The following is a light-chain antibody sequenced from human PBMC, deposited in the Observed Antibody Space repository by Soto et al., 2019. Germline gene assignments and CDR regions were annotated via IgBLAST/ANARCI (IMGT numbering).Light chain of an antibody. V-gene: IGKV3-11*01. CDR2: DAS. CDR1: QSVSSY. CDR3: QQGNNGGGGEYT. Sequence: EIVLTQSPATLSLSPGERATLSCRASQSVSSYLAWYQQKPGQAPRLLIYDASSRATGIPARFSGSGSGTDFPLTIRRLEPEDFAVYYCQQGNNGGGGEYTFGQGTKLEIK. J-gene: IGKJ2*01.